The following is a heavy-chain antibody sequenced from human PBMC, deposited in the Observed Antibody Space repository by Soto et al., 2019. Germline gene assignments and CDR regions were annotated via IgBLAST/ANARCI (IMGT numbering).Heavy chain of an antibody. CDR2: FNPNSGDT. V-gene: IGHV1-2*02. CDR3: AREGGGIAAAGAGNDAFDI. CDR1: GYTLSDYY. D-gene: IGHD6-13*01. J-gene: IGHJ3*02. Sequence: ASVKVSCKASGYTLSDYYMQWVRQAPGQGXEWMGWFNPNSGDTNYAQKFQGRVTMTRDTSIATAYMELSSLKSDDTAVYYCAREGGGIAAAGAGNDAFDIWGQGTMVTV.